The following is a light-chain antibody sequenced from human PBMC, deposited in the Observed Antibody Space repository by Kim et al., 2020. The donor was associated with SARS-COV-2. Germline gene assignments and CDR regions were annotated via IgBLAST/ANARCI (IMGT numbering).Light chain of an antibody. V-gene: IGKV3-20*01. CDR3: QQYGSSPYT. CDR1: PSVSSSF. CDR2: GAS. Sequence: SPGERSTLSCRASPSVSSSFLAWYQQKPGHAPRLLIYGASSSATGIPDRFSGSGSGTDFTLTISRLEPEDFAVYCCQQYGSSPYTFGQGTKLEI. J-gene: IGKJ2*01.